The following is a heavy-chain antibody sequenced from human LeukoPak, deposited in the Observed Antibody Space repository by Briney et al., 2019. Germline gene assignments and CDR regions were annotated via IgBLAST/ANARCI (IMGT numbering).Heavy chain of an antibody. Sequence: EASVEVPCKASGYTFTGYYMHWVRQAPGQGLEWMGWINPNSGGTNYAQKFQGRVTMTRDTSISTAYMELSRLRSDDTAVYYCARDPMPYYWLYPTVNYFDYWGQGTLVTVSS. CDR1: GYTFTGYY. V-gene: IGHV1-2*02. J-gene: IGHJ4*02. CDR3: ARDPMPYYWLYPTVNYFDY. D-gene: IGHD3-9*01. CDR2: INPNSGGT.